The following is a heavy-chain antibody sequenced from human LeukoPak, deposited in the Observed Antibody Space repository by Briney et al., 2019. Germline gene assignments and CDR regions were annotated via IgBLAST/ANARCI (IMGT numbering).Heavy chain of an antibody. CDR1: GITFSIYS. J-gene: IGHJ4*02. D-gene: IGHD6-19*01. Sequence: GGSLRLSCVASGITFSIYSMNWVRQAPGKGLEWVSYISSFSGTINYADSVKGRFTISRDNAKNSLYLQMNSLRAEDTALYYCGRDLSGWYGPDYWGQGTLVTVSS. V-gene: IGHV3-48*01. CDR2: ISSFSGTI. CDR3: GRDLSGWYGPDY.